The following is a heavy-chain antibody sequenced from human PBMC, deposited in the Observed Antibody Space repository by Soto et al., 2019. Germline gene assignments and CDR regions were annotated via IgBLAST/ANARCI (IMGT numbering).Heavy chain of an antibody. CDR1: GGTFNNFA. V-gene: IGHV1-69*01. Sequence: QVQLVQSGAEVKKPGSSVKVSCQASGGTFNNFAFTWVRQAPGHGLEWLGGLMPVFHTTNIAQTFQDRLTIIADDFTNTVYMEMTSLRFADTAVYYCATATVSTVSATLYHYGMDVWGRGTTVTVSS. CDR2: LMPVFHTT. CDR3: ATATVSTVSATLYHYGMDV. J-gene: IGHJ6*01.